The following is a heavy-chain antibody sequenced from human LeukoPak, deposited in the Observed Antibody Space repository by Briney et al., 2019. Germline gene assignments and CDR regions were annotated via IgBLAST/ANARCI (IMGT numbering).Heavy chain of an antibody. J-gene: IGHJ1*01. CDR3: ARDTALTTIAGGPEH. Sequence: ASVKVSCKASGYTFSRYGITWVRQAPGQGLEGVGWISGYNYDTYYAQNLQGRVTMTTDTSTSTAYMQLRSLTSDDTALYYCARDTALTTIAGGPEHWGQGTLVIVSS. CDR1: GYTFSRYG. V-gene: IGHV1-18*01. D-gene: IGHD2-8*02. CDR2: ISGYNYDT.